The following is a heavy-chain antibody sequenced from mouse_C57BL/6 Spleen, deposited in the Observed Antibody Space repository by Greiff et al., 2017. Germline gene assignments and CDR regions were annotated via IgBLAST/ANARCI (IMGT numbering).Heavy chain of an antibody. CDR2: IDPEDGET. D-gene: IGHD1-1*01. CDR3: ARDYGSSYEAWFAY. CDR1: GFNIKDYY. V-gene: IGHV14-2*01. Sequence: EVQLQQSGAELVKPGASVKLSCTASGFNIKDYYMHWVKQRTEQGLEWIGRIDPEDGETKYAPKVQGKATITADTSTNTAYLQLISLTSEDTAVYYCARDYGSSYEAWFAYWGQGTLVTVSA. J-gene: IGHJ3*01.